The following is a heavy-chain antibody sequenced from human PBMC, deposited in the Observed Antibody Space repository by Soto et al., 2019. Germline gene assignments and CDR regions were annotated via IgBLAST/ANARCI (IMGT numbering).Heavy chain of an antibody. CDR2: IIPILGIA. CDR1: GGTFSSYT. D-gene: IGHD5-12*01. CDR3: AREYSGYGGGY. Sequence: QVQLVQSGAEVKKPGSSVKVSCKASGGTFSSYTISWVRQAPGQGLEWMGRIIPILGIANYAQKFQGRVTITADKSTSTAYMELSSLRSEDTAVYYCAREYSGYGGGYWGQGTLVTVSS. J-gene: IGHJ4*02. V-gene: IGHV1-69*08.